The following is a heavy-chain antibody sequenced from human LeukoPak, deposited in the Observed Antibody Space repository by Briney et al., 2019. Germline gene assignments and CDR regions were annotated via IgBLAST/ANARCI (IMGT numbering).Heavy chain of an antibody. CDR3: ARALSPQPLTGFDY. Sequence: CPRLSRATSELTIVDYDKSLVLEAPRKRLERVSYIRSNGSTIYYADSVKGRFTISRDNAKNSLYLQMNSLRAEDTAVYYCARALSPQPLTGFDYWGQGTLVTVSS. J-gene: IGHJ4*02. D-gene: IGHD2-2*01. CDR1: ELTIVDYD. CDR2: IRSNGSTI. V-gene: IGHV3-11*01.